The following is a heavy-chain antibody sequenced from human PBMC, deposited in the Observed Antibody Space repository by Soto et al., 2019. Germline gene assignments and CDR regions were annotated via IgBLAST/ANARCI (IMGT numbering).Heavy chain of an antibody. J-gene: IGHJ4*02. D-gene: IGHD4-17*01. CDR3: ARHRQGYGDYDI. CDR2: IYYSGST. CDR1: GGSISSYY. V-gene: IGHV4-59*01. Sequence: SETLSLTCTVSGGSISSYYWSWIRQPPGKGLEWIGYIYYSGSTNYNPSLKSRVTISVDTSKNQFSLKLSSVTAADTAVYYCARHRQGYGDYDIWGQGTLVTVSS.